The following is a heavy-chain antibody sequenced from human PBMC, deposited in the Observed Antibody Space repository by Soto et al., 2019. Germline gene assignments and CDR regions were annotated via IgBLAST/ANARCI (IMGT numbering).Heavy chain of an antibody. CDR3: ARGTPVREWVLLHAFDI. Sequence: ASVKVSCKASGYTFSNNYIHWVRQAPGQGLEWMAIINPSGGSTTYAQRFQGRVTMTSDTSTSTVYMDLSSLRFEDTAVYYCARGTPVREWVLLHAFDIWGQGTMVTVS. V-gene: IGHV1-46*01. CDR1: GYTFSNNY. D-gene: IGHD1-26*01. CDR2: INPSGGST. J-gene: IGHJ3*02.